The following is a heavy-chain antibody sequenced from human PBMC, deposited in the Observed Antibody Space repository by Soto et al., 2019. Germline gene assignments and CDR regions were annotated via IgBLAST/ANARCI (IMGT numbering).Heavy chain of an antibody. CDR2: ISSSSSTI. Sequence: GGALRPSCSTPWFTFRWYCMNLVRPAPGKGLEWVSYISSSSSTIYYADSVKGRFTISRDNAKNSLYLQMNSLRDEDTAVYYCARDRYYDSSGLIDYWGQGTLVTVSS. CDR3: ARDRYYDSSGLIDY. D-gene: IGHD3-22*01. V-gene: IGHV3-48*02. CDR1: WFTFRWYC. J-gene: IGHJ4*02.